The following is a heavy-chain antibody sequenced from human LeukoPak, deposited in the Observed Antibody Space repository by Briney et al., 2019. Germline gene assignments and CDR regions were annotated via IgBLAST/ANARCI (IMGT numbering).Heavy chain of an antibody. CDR2: IKQYGSEK. CDR1: GFNFSSYW. V-gene: IGHV3-7*04. J-gene: IGHJ4*02. Sequence: GGSLRLSCAASGFNFSSYWMSCVPQATGKALEWVANIKQYGSEKYCANSVKGRFTSSRDNAKTSMYLQMNSLGAEDTAVYDGARVITVVRGVIREFDYWGQGTLVTVSS. D-gene: IGHD3-10*01. CDR3: ARVITVVRGVIREFDY.